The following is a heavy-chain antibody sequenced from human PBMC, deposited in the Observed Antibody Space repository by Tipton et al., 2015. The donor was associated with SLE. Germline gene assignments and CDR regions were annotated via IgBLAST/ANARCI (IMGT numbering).Heavy chain of an antibody. CDR1: GFTFRSYW. CDR2: VSSDGSTT. CDR3: ARALGVGGSYTDY. V-gene: IGHV3-74*01. D-gene: IGHD1-26*01. J-gene: IGHJ4*02. Sequence: SLRLSCAASGFTFRSYWMHWVRQAPGKGLVWVSRVSSDGSTTSYADSVKGRFTISRDNSKNTLYLQMTNLRAEDMAVYHCARALGVGGSYTDYWGQGTLVTVSS.